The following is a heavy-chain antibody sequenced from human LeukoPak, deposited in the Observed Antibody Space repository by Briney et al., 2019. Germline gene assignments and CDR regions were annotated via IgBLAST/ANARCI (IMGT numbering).Heavy chain of an antibody. CDR3: AKVGIPGGSPLTYYYYGMDV. V-gene: IGHV3-23*01. J-gene: IGHJ6*02. D-gene: IGHD1-14*01. CDR1: GFTFSSYA. CDR2: ISGSGGST. Sequence: PGGSLRLSCAASGFTFSSYAMSWVRQAPGKGLEWVSAISGSGGSTYYADSVKGRFTISRDNSKNTLYLQMNSLRAEDTAVYYCAKVGIPGGSPLTYYYYGMDVWGQGTTVTVSS.